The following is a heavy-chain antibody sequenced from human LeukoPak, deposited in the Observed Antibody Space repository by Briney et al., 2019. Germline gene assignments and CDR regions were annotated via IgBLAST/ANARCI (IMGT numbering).Heavy chain of an antibody. CDR3: AGESGGYYYCFDY. D-gene: IGHD3-22*01. Sequence: GGSLRLSCAASGFTVSSNYMSWVRQAPGKGLEWVSVIYSGGSTYYADSVKGRFTISRDNSKNTLYLQMNSLRAEDTAVYYCAGESGGYYYCFDYWGQGTLVTVSS. CDR2: IYSGGST. CDR1: GFTVSSNY. V-gene: IGHV3-53*01. J-gene: IGHJ4*02.